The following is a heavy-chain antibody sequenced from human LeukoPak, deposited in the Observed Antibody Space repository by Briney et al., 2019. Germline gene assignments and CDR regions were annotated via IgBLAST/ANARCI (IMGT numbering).Heavy chain of an antibody. D-gene: IGHD1-26*01. CDR1: GYTFTSSW. CDR2: IYPDDSDT. Sequence: GESLKTSWKGSGYTFTSSWNAWVRQMYGKGLEWMGIIYPDDSDTRYSPSFQGQVTISADKSISTAYLQWSSLKASDTAMYYCARRLPPSGAVDYWGQGTLVTVSS. CDR3: ARRLPPSGAVDY. J-gene: IGHJ4*02. V-gene: IGHV5-51*01.